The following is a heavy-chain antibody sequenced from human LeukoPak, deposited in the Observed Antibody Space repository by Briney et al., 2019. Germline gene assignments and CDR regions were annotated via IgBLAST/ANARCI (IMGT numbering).Heavy chain of an antibody. D-gene: IGHD2-2*01. J-gene: IGHJ6*03. Sequence: SETLSLTCAVYGGSSSGYYWSWIRQPPGKGLEWIGEINHSGSTNYNPSLKSRVTISVDTSKNQFSLKLSSVTAADTAVYYCARYQRRNYYMDVWGKGTTVTVSS. CDR2: INHSGST. V-gene: IGHV4-34*01. CDR1: GGSSSGYY. CDR3: ARYQRRNYYMDV.